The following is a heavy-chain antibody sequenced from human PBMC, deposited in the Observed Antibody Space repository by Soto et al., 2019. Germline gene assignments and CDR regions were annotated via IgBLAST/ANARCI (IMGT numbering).Heavy chain of an antibody. J-gene: IGHJ4*02. CDR2: IYYSGST. Sequence: PSETLSLTCTGSGGSISSYYWSWIRQPPGKRLEWIGYIYYSGSTNYNPSLKSRVTISVDTSKNQFSLKLSSVTAADTAVYYCESLYSNSLYSCQATLVTVSS. CDR3: ESLYSNSLY. D-gene: IGHD4-4*01. V-gene: IGHV4-59*01. CDR1: GGSISSYY.